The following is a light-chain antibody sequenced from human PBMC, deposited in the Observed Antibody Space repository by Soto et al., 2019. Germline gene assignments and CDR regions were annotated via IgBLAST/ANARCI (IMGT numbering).Light chain of an antibody. J-gene: IGKJ1*01. CDR3: HQYAASTRT. CDR2: GAS. CDR1: QSVGNNF. V-gene: IGKV3-20*01. Sequence: EIELTQSPGTLSLSPGERATLSCWASQSVGNNFLAWYQHKPGQSPRRLIYGASNRATGIPDRFSGSGSGTDFTLTISRLEPEDFAVYYCHQYAASTRTFGQGTKVEIK.